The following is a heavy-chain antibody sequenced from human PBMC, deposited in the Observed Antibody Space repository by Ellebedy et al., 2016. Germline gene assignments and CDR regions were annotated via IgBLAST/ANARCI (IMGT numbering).Heavy chain of an antibody. D-gene: IGHD1-26*01. CDR2: ISSHDGNT. V-gene: IGHV1-18*01. J-gene: IGHJ3*01. CDR3: ARDRRAHSGSYYDAYDV. Sequence: ASVKVSCKASGYSFSNYGLTWVRQAPGLGLEWLGWISSHDGNTNYAQNFQERVTMTRDTSTATAYMELRSLTSDEPAIYYCARDRRAHSGSYYDAYDVWGQGTLVTVSS. CDR1: GYSFSNYG.